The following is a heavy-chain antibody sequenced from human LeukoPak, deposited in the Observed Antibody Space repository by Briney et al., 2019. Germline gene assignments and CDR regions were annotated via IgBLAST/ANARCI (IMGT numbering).Heavy chain of an antibody. CDR1: DFTVSNNY. CDR3: ARWTTLHFDY. Sequence: PGGSLRLSCAASDFTVSNNYMSWVRQAPGKGLEWVSLIYSGGGTYYADSVKGRFTISRDYSKNTLYLQMNSLRAEDTAVYYCARWTTLHFDYWGQGTLVTVSS. CDR2: IYSGGGT. J-gene: IGHJ4*02. D-gene: IGHD4-17*01. V-gene: IGHV3-53*01.